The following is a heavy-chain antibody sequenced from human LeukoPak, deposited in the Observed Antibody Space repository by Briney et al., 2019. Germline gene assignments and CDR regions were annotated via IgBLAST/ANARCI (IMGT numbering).Heavy chain of an antibody. Sequence: GGSLRLSCAASGFTFSNAWMRWVRQAPGKGLEWVGRIKSKTDGGTTDYAAPVKGRFTISRDDSKNTLYLQMNSLKTEDTAVYYCTTARRSFRGYSSDGVPDYWGQGTLVTVSS. J-gene: IGHJ4*02. CDR3: TTARRSFRGYSSDGVPDY. CDR1: GFTFSNAW. D-gene: IGHD5-18*01. V-gene: IGHV3-15*01. CDR2: IKSKTDGGTT.